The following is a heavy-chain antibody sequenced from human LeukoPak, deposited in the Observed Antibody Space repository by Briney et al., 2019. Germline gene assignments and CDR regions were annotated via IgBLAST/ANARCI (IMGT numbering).Heavy chain of an antibody. CDR3: AKYCSGGSCYSGLY. CDR2: ITTSGGST. Sequence: PGGSLRLSCAAYGFTFSNYAMTWVRQAPGKGLEWVSAITTSGGSTYYADSVKGRFTISRDTSKNTLYLQMNSLRAEDTAVYYCAKYCSGGSCYSGLYWGQGTLVTVSS. V-gene: IGHV3-23*01. J-gene: IGHJ4*02. D-gene: IGHD2-15*01. CDR1: GFTFSNYA.